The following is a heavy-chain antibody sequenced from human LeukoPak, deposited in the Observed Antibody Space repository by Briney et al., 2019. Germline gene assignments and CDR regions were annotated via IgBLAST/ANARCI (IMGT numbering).Heavy chain of an antibody. CDR1: GFTFSSYA. V-gene: IGHV3-30*04. D-gene: IGHD3-10*01. CDR3: ARDQSGYDYGMDV. CDR2: ISYDGSNK. Sequence: GGSLRLSCAASGFTFSSYAMHWVCQAPGKGLEWVAVISYDGSNKYYADSVKGRFTISRDNSKNTLYLQMNSLRAEDTAVYYCARDQSGYDYGMDVWGKGTTVTVSS. J-gene: IGHJ6*04.